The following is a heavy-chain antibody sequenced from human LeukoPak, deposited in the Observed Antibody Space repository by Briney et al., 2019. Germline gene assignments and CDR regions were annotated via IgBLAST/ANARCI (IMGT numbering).Heavy chain of an antibody. J-gene: IGHJ4*02. D-gene: IGHD2-15*01. Sequence: GASVKVSCKASGGTFSSYAISWVRQAPGQGLEWMGGIIPIFGTANYAQKFQGRVTITADKSTSTAYMELSSLRSEDTAVYYCARSQSDCSGGSCPQSSFDYWGQGTLVTVSS. CDR3: ARSQSDCSGGSCPQSSFDY. CDR1: GGTFSSYA. V-gene: IGHV1-69*06. CDR2: IIPIFGTA.